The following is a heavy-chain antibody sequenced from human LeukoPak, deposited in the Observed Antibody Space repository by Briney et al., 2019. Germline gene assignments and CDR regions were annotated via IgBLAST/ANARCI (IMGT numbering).Heavy chain of an antibody. J-gene: IGHJ5*02. V-gene: IGHV1-24*01. D-gene: IGHD6-19*01. CDR2: FDPEDGET. CDR1: GHTLTELS. CDR3: ATDSHSSGWYWFDP. Sequence: ASVKVSCKVSGHTLTELSMHWVRQAPGKGLEWMGGFDPEDGETIYAQKFQGRVTMTEDTSTDTAYMELSSLRSEDTAVYYCATDSHSSGWYWFDPWGQGTLVTVSS.